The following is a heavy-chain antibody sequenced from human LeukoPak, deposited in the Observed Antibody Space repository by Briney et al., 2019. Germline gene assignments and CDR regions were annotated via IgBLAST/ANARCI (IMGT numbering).Heavy chain of an antibody. CDR3: ARDKGALWFGEN. CDR1: GGSISSSIYY. V-gene: IGHV4-39*07. D-gene: IGHD3-10*01. Sequence: SETLSLTCTVSGGSISSSIYYCGWIRQPPGKGLEWIGSIYYSGSTSYNPSLKSRVTISVDTSKNQFSLKLSSVTAADTAVYYCARDKGALWFGENWGQGTLVTVSS. CDR2: IYYSGST. J-gene: IGHJ4*02.